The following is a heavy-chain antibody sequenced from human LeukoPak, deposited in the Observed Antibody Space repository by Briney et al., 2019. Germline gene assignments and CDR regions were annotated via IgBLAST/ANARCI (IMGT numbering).Heavy chain of an antibody. Sequence: GESLKISCKGSGYTFTSSWIGWVRQVPGKGLEWMGIISPGDSATRYSPSFQGQVTISADKSISTAYLQWSSLKASDTAMYYCARWPYGSGKNWLDPWGQGTLVTVSS. D-gene: IGHD3-10*01. CDR1: GYTFTSSW. CDR2: ISPGDSAT. J-gene: IGHJ5*02. V-gene: IGHV5-51*01. CDR3: ARWPYGSGKNWLDP.